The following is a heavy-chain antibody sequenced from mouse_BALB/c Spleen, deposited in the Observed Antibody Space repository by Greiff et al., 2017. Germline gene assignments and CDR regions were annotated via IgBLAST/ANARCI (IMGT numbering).Heavy chain of an antibody. J-gene: IGHJ2*01. D-gene: IGHD1-1*01. V-gene: IGHV1S81*02. CDR1: GYTFTSYY. CDR2: INPSNGRT. CDR3: AITTVVAFDY. Sequence: QVQLQQSGAELVKPGASVKLSSKASGYTFTSYYMYWVKQRPGQGLEWIGEINPSNGRTNYNEKFKSKATLTVDKSSSTAYMQLSSLTSEVSAVYYCAITTVVAFDYWGQGTTLTVSS.